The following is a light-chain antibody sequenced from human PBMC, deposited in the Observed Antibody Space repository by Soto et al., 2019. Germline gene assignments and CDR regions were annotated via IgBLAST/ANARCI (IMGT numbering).Light chain of an antibody. J-gene: IGLJ2*01. CDR1: SGHSNYA. Sequence: QPVVTQSPSASASLGASVKLTCTLSSGHSNYAIAWHQQQPEKGPRYLMKLNSDGSHNKGDGIPDRFSGSSSGAERYLTISSLQSEDEADYYCQTWGTGIVVFGGGTKLTVL. CDR3: QTWGTGIVV. CDR2: LNSDGSH. V-gene: IGLV4-69*01.